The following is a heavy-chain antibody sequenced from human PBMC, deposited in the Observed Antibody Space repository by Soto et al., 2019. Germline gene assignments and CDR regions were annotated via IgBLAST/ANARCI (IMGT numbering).Heavy chain of an antibody. CDR3: ARGEYDFWSGYWSYYGMDV. CDR1: GFTFSSYW. V-gene: IGHV3-74*01. D-gene: IGHD3-3*01. CDR2: INSDGSST. Sequence: PGGSLRLSCAAPGFTFSSYWMHWVRQAPRKGLVWVSRINSDGSSTSYADSVKGRFTISRDNAKNTLYLQMNSLRAEDTAVYYCARGEYDFWSGYWSYYGMDVWGQGTTVTVSS. J-gene: IGHJ6*02.